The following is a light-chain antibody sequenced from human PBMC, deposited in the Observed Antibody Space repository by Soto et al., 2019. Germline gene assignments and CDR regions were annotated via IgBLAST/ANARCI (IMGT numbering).Light chain of an antibody. Sequence: DIQLTQSPSFLSASVGDRVTITCRASQGISSYLAWYHQKPGTAPKLLIHTASTLQSGVSSRFSGSGSGTEFTLTISRLQPEDVATYYCQQLNTYPGAFGGGTKVDIK. CDR2: TAS. V-gene: IGKV1-9*01. J-gene: IGKJ4*01. CDR3: QQLNTYPGA. CDR1: QGISSY.